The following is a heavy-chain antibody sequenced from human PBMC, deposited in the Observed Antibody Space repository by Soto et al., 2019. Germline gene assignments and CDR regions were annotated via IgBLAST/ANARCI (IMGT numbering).Heavy chain of an antibody. CDR2: ISYEGTNK. V-gene: IGHV3-30-3*01. CDR3: VAAEQGLTDPFDC. Sequence: QVQLVESGGGVVQPGTSLRLSCSASGFTFSRYVMHWVRQAPGKGLDWVTLISYEGTNKKYAESVKGRFTISRDNSKNSVSLQMNPLRAGDTAVYYCVAAEQGLTDPFDCWGQGTLVAVSS. D-gene: IGHD6-19*01. J-gene: IGHJ4*02. CDR1: GFTFSRYV.